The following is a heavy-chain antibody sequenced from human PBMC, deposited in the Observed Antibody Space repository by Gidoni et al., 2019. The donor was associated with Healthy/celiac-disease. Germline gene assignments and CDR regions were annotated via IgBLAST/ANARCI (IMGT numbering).Heavy chain of an antibody. Sequence: QFQLVESGGGVVQPGRSLILSCAASGFTFTSYGMHWVRQAPGKGLEWVAVIWYDGSNKYYADSGKGRFTISRDNSKNTLYLQMNSLRAEDTAVYYCAREIMTTVTTSWFDPWGQGTLVTVSS. D-gene: IGHD4-17*01. CDR1: GFTFTSYG. CDR2: IWYDGSNK. J-gene: IGHJ5*02. V-gene: IGHV3-33*01. CDR3: AREIMTTVTTSWFDP.